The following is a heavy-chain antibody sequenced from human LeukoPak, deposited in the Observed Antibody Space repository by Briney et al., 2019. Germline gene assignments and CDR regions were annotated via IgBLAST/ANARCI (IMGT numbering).Heavy chain of an antibody. CDR1: GGSISSSSYY. J-gene: IGHJ5*02. Sequence: PSETLSLTCTVSGGSISSSSYYWGWLRQPPGKGLEWIGSIYYSGSTYYNPSLKSRVTISVDTSKNQFSLKLSSVTAADTAVYYCARDQLEYYDFWSGYPSRGRFDPWGQGTLVTVSS. CDR3: ARDQLEYYDFWSGYPSRGRFDP. D-gene: IGHD3-3*01. CDR2: IYYSGST. V-gene: IGHV4-39*07.